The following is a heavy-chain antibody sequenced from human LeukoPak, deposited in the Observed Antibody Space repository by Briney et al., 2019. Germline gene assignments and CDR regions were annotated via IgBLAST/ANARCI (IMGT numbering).Heavy chain of an antibody. CDR2: ISGSGGST. CDR3: ANRNAYYYDSSGYHD. V-gene: IGHV3-23*01. Sequence: GGSLRLSCAASGFTFSSYGMSWVRQAPGKGLEWVSAISGSGGSTYYADSVKGRFTISRDNSKNTLYLQMNSLRAEDTAVYYCANRNAYYYDSSGYHDWGQGTLVTVSS. D-gene: IGHD3-22*01. CDR1: GFTFSSYG. J-gene: IGHJ4*02.